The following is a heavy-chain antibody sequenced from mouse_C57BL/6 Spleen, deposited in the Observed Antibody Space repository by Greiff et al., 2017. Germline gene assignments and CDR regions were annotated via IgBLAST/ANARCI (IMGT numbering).Heavy chain of an antibody. D-gene: IGHD2-4*01. Sequence: EVQRVESEGGLVQPGSSMKLSCTASGFTFSDYYMAWVRQVPEKGLEWVANINYDGSSTYYLDSLKSRFIISRDNAKNFLYLQMSSLKSEDTATYYCARVGDYDDYYAMDYWGQGTSVTVSS. J-gene: IGHJ4*01. CDR2: INYDGSST. CDR3: ARVGDYDDYYAMDY. CDR1: GFTFSDYY. V-gene: IGHV5-16*01.